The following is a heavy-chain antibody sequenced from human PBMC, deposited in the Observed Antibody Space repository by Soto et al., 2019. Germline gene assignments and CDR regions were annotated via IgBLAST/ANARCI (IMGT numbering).Heavy chain of an antibody. CDR3: ARQGHYCSSTSCYNWFDP. V-gene: IGHV4-39*01. J-gene: IGHJ5*02. CDR2: IYYSGST. CDR1: GGSISSSSYY. Sequence: QLQLQESGPGLVKPSETLSLTCTVSGGSISSSSYYWGWIRQPPGKGLEWIGSIYYSGSTYYNPSLKSRVTISVDTSKNQFSLKLSSVTAADTAVYYCARQGHYCSSTSCYNWFDPWGQGTLVTVSS. D-gene: IGHD2-2*01.